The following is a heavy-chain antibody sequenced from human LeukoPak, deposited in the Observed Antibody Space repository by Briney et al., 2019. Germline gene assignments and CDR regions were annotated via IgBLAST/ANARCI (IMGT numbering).Heavy chain of an antibody. CDR2: IYHSGST. J-gene: IGHJ4*02. V-gene: IGHV4-38-2*01. CDR1: GYSISSGYY. Sequence: SETLSLTCAVSGYSISSGYYWGWIRQPPGKGLEWIGSIYHSGSTYYNPSLKSRVTISVDTSKNQFSLKLSSVTAADTAVYYCAADSSGWYLGYYFDYWSQGTLVTVSS. D-gene: IGHD6-19*01. CDR3: AADSSGWYLGYYFDY.